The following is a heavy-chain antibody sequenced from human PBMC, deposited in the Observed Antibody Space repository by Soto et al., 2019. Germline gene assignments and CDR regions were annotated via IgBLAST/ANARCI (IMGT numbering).Heavy chain of an antibody. Sequence: ASVKVSYKASGYTFTSYGISWVRQAPGQGLEWMGWISAYNGNTNYAQKLQGRVTMTTDTSTSTAYMELMSLRSDDTAVYYCARSIAAPVDFDYWGQGTLVTVSS. CDR3: ARSIAAPVDFDY. V-gene: IGHV1-18*01. CDR1: GYTFTSYG. J-gene: IGHJ4*02. D-gene: IGHD6-13*01. CDR2: ISAYNGNT.